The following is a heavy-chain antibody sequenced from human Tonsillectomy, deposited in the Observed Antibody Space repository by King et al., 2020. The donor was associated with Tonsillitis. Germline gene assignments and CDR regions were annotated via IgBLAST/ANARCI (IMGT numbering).Heavy chain of an antibody. J-gene: IGHJ4*02. CDR1: GFTFGDYA. D-gene: IGHD3-22*01. Sequence: VQLVESGGGLVQPGRSLRLSCTASGFTFGDYAMSWFRQAPGKGLEWVCFIRSKAYGGTREYAASVKGRFTIERDNSKSIAYLQMNSLKTEDTAVYYCTSVVVIPNYTFDYWGQGTLVTVSS. CDR3: TSVVVIPNYTFDY. V-gene: IGHV3-49*03. CDR2: IRSKAYGGTR.